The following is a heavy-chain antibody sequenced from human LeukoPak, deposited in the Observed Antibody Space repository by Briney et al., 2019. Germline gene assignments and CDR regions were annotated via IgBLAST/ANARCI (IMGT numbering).Heavy chain of an antibody. CDR2: ISGSDGST. V-gene: IGHV3-23*01. D-gene: IGHD2-2*01. CDR3: AKVHTSSWSH. Sequence: GGSLRLSCAASGFTFSSYAMSWVRQAPGKGLEWVSGISGSDGSTNYADSVKGRFTISRDNSKNTLYLQMTSLRAEDTAVYFCAKVHTSSWSHWGQGTLVTVSS. CDR1: GFTFSSYA. J-gene: IGHJ4*02.